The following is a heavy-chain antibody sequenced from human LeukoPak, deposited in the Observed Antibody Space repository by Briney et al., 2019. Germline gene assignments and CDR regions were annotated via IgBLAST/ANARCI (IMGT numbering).Heavy chain of an antibody. CDR2: ISSSGSTI. J-gene: IGHJ6*04. CDR3: ARNDVSWYYYGMDV. D-gene: IGHD1-1*01. Sequence: GGSLRLSCAASGFTFSSYEMNWVRQAPGKGLEWVSYISSSGSTIYYADSVKGRFPISRDNAKNSLYLQMNSLRAEDTAVYYCARNDVSWYYYGMDVWGKGTTVTVSS. CDR1: GFTFSSYE. V-gene: IGHV3-48*03.